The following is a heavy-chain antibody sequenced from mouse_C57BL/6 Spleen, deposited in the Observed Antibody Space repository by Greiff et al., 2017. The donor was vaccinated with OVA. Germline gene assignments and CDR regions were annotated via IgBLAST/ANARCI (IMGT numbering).Heavy chain of an antibody. CDR1: GYTFTSYW. CDR2: IDPSDSET. CDR3: ARGGAGPYAMDY. V-gene: IGHV1-52*01. Sequence: VKLQQPGAELVRPGSSVKLSCKASGYTFTSYWMHWVKQRPIQGLEWIGNIDPSDSETHYNQKFKDKATLTVDKSSSTAYMQLSSLTSEDSAVYFCARGGAGPYAMDYWGQGTSVTVSS. J-gene: IGHJ4*01. D-gene: IGHD6-1*01.